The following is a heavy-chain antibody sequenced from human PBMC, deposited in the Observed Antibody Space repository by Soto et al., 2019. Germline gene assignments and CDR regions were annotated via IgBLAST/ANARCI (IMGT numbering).Heavy chain of an antibody. CDR2: IKSKTDGGTT. CDR3: TTDRYYYDSSGYYFFAY. V-gene: IGHV3-15*01. D-gene: IGHD3-22*01. Sequence: GGSLRLSCAASGFTFSNAWMSWVRQAPGKGLEWVGRIKSKTDGGTTDYAAPVKGRFTISRDDSKNTLYLQMNSLKTEDTAVYYCTTDRYYYDSSGYYFFAYWGQGTLVTVSS. CDR1: GFTFSNAW. J-gene: IGHJ4*02.